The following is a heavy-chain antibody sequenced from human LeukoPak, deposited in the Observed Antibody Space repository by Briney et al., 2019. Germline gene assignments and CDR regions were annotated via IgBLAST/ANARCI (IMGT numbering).Heavy chain of an antibody. D-gene: IGHD3-10*01. Sequence: SETLSRTCTVSGGSISSSSYYWGWIRQPPGKGLEWIGSIYYSGSTYYNPSLKSRVTISVDTSKNQFSLKLSSVTAADTAVYYCARVGRYYYGSGSYYKDYWGQGTLVTVSS. CDR1: GGSISSSSYY. V-gene: IGHV4-39*07. CDR2: IYYSGST. J-gene: IGHJ4*02. CDR3: ARVGRYYYGSGSYYKDY.